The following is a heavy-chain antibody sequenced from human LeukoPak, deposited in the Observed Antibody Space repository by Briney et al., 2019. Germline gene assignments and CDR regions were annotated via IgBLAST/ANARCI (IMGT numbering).Heavy chain of an antibody. CDR2: IYYSGST. D-gene: IGHD1-26*01. Sequence: SETLSLTCTVSGGSISTYYWSWIRQPPGKGLEYIGYIYYSGSTNYNPSLKSRVTISVDTSKNQFSLKLSSVSAEDTALYYCARERLGGSYYRPVDYWGQGTLVTVSS. CDR3: ARERLGGSYYRPVDY. J-gene: IGHJ4*02. V-gene: IGHV4-59*12. CDR1: GGSISTYY.